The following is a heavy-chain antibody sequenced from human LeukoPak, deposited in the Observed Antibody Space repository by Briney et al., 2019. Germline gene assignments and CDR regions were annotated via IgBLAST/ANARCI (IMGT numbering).Heavy chain of an antibody. CDR3: ARAPKRGYYYDSSGPPGDAFDI. V-gene: IGHV4-31*03. J-gene: IGHJ3*02. D-gene: IGHD3-22*01. CDR2: IYYSGST. CDR1: GGSISSGGYY. Sequence: PSETLSLTCTVSGGSISSGGYYWSWIRQHPGKGLEWIGYIYYSGSTYYNPSLKSRVTISVDTSKNQFSLKLSSVTAADTAVYYCARAPKRGYYYDSSGPPGDAFDIWGQGTMVTVSS.